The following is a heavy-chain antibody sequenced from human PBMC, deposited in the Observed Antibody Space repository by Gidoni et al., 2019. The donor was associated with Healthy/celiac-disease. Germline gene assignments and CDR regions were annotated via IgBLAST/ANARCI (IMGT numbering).Heavy chain of an antibody. J-gene: IGHJ4*02. CDR1: GFTFSSYA. CDR3: AKHLDSSSWTPYYFDY. CDR2: ISGSGGST. D-gene: IGHD6-13*01. V-gene: IGHV3-23*04. Sequence: EVQLVESGGGLVQPGGSLRLSCAASGFTFSSYAMSWVRQAPGKGLEWVSAISGSGGSTYYADSVKGRFTISRDNSKNTLYLQMNSLRAEDTAVYYCAKHLDSSSWTPYYFDYWGQGTLVTVSS.